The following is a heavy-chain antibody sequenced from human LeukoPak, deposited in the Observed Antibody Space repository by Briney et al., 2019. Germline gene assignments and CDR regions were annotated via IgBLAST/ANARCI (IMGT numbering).Heavy chain of an antibody. D-gene: IGHD3-10*01. J-gene: IGHJ6*04. CDR2: ISAYNGNT. CDR1: GYTFTSYG. CDR3: AGDVRYYYGSGSYNGYYYGMDV. V-gene: IGHV1-18*04. Sequence: ASVKVSCKASGYTFTSYGISWVRQAPGQGLDGMGWISAYNGNTNYAQKLQGRVTMTTDTSTSTAYMELRSLRSDDTAVYYCAGDVRYYYGSGSYNGYYYGMDVWGKGTTVTVSS.